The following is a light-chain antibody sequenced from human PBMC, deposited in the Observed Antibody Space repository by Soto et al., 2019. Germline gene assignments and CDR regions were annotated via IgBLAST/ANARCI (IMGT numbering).Light chain of an antibody. Sequence: ILMTQSPATLSVSPGGRATLSCRASEDVSSKLAWYQQKPGLPLRLVIYDASTRATGIPGRFSGSGSGKDFTLTISGLQSEDFAIYYCLQYDTWPPGTFGQGTKVDIK. CDR2: DAS. V-gene: IGKV3-15*01. CDR1: EDVSSK. J-gene: IGKJ1*01. CDR3: LQYDTWPPGT.